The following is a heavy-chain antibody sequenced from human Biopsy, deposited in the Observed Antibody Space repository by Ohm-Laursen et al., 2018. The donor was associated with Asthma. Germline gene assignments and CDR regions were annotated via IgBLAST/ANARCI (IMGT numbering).Heavy chain of an antibody. V-gene: IGHV3-30*04. CDR3: ARGGLHYYEYYGMDV. CDR1: GFTFYKYT. CDR2: IFYYGRNT. J-gene: IGHJ6*02. D-gene: IGHD2-21*02. Sequence: RAPRPSCSASGFTFYKYTIHLVRQGPGKGLGGGTIIFYYGRNTYYADSVEGRFTISRDNSKNTLFLQMSSLRPEDTAVYYCARGGLHYYEYYGMDVWGQGTTVTVSS.